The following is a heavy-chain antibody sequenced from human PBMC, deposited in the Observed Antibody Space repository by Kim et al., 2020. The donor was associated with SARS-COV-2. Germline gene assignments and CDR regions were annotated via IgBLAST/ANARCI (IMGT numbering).Heavy chain of an antibody. CDR3: ARESGYGMDV. CDR2: A. J-gene: IGHJ6*02. Sequence: ANHAQKCQSRVTITADESTSTAYMELSSLRSEDTAVYYCARESGYGMDVWGQGTTVTVSS. V-gene: IGHV1-69*01.